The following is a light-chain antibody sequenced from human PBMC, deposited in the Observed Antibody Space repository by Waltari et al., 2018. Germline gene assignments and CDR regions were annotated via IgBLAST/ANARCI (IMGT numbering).Light chain of an antibody. CDR3: QQFKSYPLT. Sequence: DIQLTQSPSFLSASVGDRVTITCRARQGVDNHLAWFQQKPGKAPNLLIYAASTLQSGVPSRFSGSRSGTEFTLTISCLQPEDFATYYCQQFKSYPLTFGQGTRLEIK. J-gene: IGKJ5*01. CDR2: AAS. CDR1: QGVDNH. V-gene: IGKV1-9*01.